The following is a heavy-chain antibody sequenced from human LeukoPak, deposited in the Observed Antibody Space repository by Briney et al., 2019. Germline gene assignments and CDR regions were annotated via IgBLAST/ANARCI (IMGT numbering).Heavy chain of an antibody. J-gene: IGHJ5*02. V-gene: IGHV3-30*18. D-gene: IGHD3-10*01. CDR2: ISYDGSNK. CDR1: GFTFSSYD. CDR3: AKDRGFSYGLGS. Sequence: SGGSLRLSCAASGFTFSSYDMYWVPQAPGKGLEWVAVISYDGSNKYYADAVKGRFSVSRDTSKNTLYLQMSSLRGEDTAVYYCAKDRGFSYGLGSWRQGTLVTVSS.